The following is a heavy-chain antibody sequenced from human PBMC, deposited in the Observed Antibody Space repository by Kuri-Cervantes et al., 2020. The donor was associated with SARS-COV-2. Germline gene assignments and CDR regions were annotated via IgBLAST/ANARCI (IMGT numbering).Heavy chain of an antibody. CDR1: GYTFTSYG. D-gene: IGHD5-18*01. CDR2: ISAYNGNT. V-gene: IGHV1-18*01. CDR3: ARVSPDINHFTDTAMDTPYYFDY. Sequence: ASVKVSCKASGYTFTSYGISWVRQAPGQGLEWMGWISAYNGNTNYAQKLQGRVTMTTDTSTSTAYMELRGLRSDDTAVYYCARVSPDINHFTDTAMDTPYYFDYWGQGTLVTVSS. J-gene: IGHJ4*02.